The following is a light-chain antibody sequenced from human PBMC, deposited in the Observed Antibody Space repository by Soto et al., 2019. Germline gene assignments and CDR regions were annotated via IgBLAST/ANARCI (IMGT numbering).Light chain of an antibody. CDR1: QSISSY. CDR3: QQSYSTPIT. CDR2: DAS. V-gene: IGKV1-39*01. J-gene: IGKJ5*01. Sequence: IQITQSSSSLSASVGDSVTITCRASQSISSYLNWYQQKRGKAPKLLIYDASSLQSGVASRFSGSGSGTDFTLTISSLQPEDFATYYCQQSYSTPITFGQGTRREIK.